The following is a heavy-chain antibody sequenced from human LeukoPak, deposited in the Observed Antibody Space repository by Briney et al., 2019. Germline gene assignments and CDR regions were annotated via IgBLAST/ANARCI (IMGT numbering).Heavy chain of an antibody. CDR1: VRPISRYY. Sequence: SDPLTLLCTVSVRPISRYYWRWLRQPPGGGLESIGYVYTSGSTNYNPSLKSRVTISVDTSKNQFSLKLSSVTAADTAVYYCARLGYSSSWYPLDYWGQGTLVTVSS. CDR2: VYTSGST. V-gene: IGHV4-4*09. D-gene: IGHD6-13*01. J-gene: IGHJ4*02. CDR3: ARLGYSSSWYPLDY.